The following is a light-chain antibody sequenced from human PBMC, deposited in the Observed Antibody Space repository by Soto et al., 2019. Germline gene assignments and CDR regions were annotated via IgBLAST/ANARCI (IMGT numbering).Light chain of an antibody. CDR3: SSYTSSSTLV. CDR1: SSDVGGYNY. Sequence: LTQPASVSGSPGQSITISCTGTSSDVGGYNYVSWYQQHPGKAPKLMIYDVSNRPSGVYNRFSASKSGNTASLTISGLQAEDKADYYCSSYTSSSTLVFGTGTKVTVL. CDR2: DVS. V-gene: IGLV2-14*01. J-gene: IGLJ1*01.